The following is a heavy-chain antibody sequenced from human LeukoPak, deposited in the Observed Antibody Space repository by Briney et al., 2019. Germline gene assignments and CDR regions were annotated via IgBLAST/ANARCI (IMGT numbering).Heavy chain of an antibody. CDR2: ISGSGGST. J-gene: IGHJ6*02. Sequence: GGSLRLSCAASGFTFSSYAMSWVRQAPGKGLEWVSAISGSGGSTYYADSVKGRFTISRDNSKNTLYLQMNSLRAEDTAVYYCAKELGYCSSTSCLRGMDVWGQGTTVTVSS. V-gene: IGHV3-23*01. D-gene: IGHD2-2*01. CDR3: AKELGYCSSTSCLRGMDV. CDR1: GFTFSSYA.